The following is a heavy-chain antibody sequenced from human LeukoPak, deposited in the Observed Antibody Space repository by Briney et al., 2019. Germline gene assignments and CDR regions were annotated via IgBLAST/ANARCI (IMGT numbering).Heavy chain of an antibody. J-gene: IGHJ5*02. CDR2: INAGNGNT. Sequence: ASVKVSCKASGYTFTSYAMHWVRQAPGQRLEWMGWINAGNGNTKYSQKFQGRVTITRDTSASTAYMELSSLRSEDTAVYYCARVGGIAARLDWFDPWGQGTLVTVSS. CDR1: GYTFTSYA. CDR3: ARVGGIAARLDWFDP. V-gene: IGHV1-3*01. D-gene: IGHD6-6*01.